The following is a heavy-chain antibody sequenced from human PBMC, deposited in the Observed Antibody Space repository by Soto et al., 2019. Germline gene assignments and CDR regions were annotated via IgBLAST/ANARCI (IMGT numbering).Heavy chain of an antibody. V-gene: IGHV3-53*01. Sequence: EVQLVESGGGLIQPGGSLRLSCAASGFTVSSNYMSWVRQAPGKGLEWVSVIYSGGSTYYADSVKGRFTISRDNSKNTVYLQMNRLRAEDTAVYYCARDRVESGYPEYFQHWGQGTLVTVSS. J-gene: IGHJ1*01. CDR3: ARDRVESGYPEYFQH. D-gene: IGHD3-22*01. CDR1: GFTVSSNY. CDR2: IYSGGST.